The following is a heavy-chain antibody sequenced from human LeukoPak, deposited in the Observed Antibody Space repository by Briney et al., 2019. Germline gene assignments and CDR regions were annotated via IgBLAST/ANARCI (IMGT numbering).Heavy chain of an antibody. CDR2: IHYTGAT. Sequence: SETLSLTCAVYGGSITCYYWSWIRQTPGRGLEWVGEIHYTGATSYNPSLKSRATISTDTSKNQFSLRLSSVTAADTAVYYCSGGNILTGYCFDFWGQGALVTVSS. J-gene: IGHJ4*02. CDR3: SGGNILTGYCFDF. V-gene: IGHV4-34*01. D-gene: IGHD3-9*01. CDR1: GGSITCYY.